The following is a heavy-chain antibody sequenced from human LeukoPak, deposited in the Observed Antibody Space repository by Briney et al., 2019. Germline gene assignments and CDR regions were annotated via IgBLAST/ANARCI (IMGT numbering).Heavy chain of an antibody. V-gene: IGHV1-46*01. Sequence: ASVKASCKASGYTFTSYYMHWVRQAPGQGLEWMGIINLIGGSTRYAQKFQGRVTMTRDTSTSTVYMELSSLRSEDTAVYYCARESDIAVAGTGFDYWGQGTLVTVSS. CDR2: INLIGGST. CDR3: ARESDIAVAGTGFDY. CDR1: GYTFTSYY. D-gene: IGHD6-19*01. J-gene: IGHJ4*02.